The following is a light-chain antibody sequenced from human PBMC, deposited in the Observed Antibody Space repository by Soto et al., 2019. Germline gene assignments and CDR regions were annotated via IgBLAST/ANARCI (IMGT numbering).Light chain of an antibody. CDR3: LQHNTYPRT. J-gene: IGKJ1*01. CDR1: QSISSW. V-gene: IGKV1-5*01. CDR2: DAS. Sequence: IQRTQCPYTRSASVGDRVKITCRASQSISSWLAWYQQKPGKAPKLLIYDASSLESGVPSRFSGSGSGTEFTLTISSLQPEDSATYFCLQHNTYPRTFGQGTMVDVK.